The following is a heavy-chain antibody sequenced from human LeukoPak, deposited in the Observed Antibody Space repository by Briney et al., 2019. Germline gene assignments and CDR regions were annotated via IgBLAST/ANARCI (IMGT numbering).Heavy chain of an antibody. D-gene: IGHD2-15*01. CDR3: AKDLGYCSVGSCYSEGY. J-gene: IGHJ4*02. V-gene: IGHV3-74*01. CDR2: INSDGSST. CDR1: GFTFSNYW. Sequence: GGSLRLSCAASGFTFSNYWMHWARQAPGKGLVWVSRINSDGSSTTYADSVKGRFTISRDNSKNTLYLQMNSLRAEDTAVYYCAKDLGYCSVGSCYSEGYWGQGTLVTVSS.